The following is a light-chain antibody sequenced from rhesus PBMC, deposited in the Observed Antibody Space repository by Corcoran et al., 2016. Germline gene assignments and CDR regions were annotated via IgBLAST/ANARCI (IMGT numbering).Light chain of an antibody. CDR3: QQHDSAPRT. J-gene: IGKJ1*01. V-gene: IGKV1-21*01. CDR1: QGISIW. CDR2: KAS. Sequence: DIQMTQSPSSLSASVGDRVTITCTASQGISIWLAWYQQKPGKAPNLLIYKASTLQSGVPSSVSGSGSWAEFTLTISSLQPEDFATYYCQQHDSAPRTFGQGTKVEIK.